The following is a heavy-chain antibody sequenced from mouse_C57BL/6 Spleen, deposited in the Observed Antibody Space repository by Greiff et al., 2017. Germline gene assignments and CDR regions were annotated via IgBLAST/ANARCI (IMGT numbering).Heavy chain of an antibody. J-gene: IGHJ3*01. CDR2: IYPGSGNT. CDR3: ARSAYSNRGFAY. D-gene: IGHD4-1*01. V-gene: IGHV1-76*01. Sequence: QVQLKESGAELVRPGASVKLSCKASGYTFTDYYINWVKQRPGQGLEWIARIYPGSGNTYYNEKFKGKATLTAEKSSSTAYMQLSSLTSEDSAVYFCARSAYSNRGFAYWGQGTLVTVSA. CDR1: GYTFTDYY.